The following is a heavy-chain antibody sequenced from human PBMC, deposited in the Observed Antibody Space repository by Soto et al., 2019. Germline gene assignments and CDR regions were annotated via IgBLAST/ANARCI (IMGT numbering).Heavy chain of an antibody. Sequence: SETLSLTCTVSGDSLTNYYCSWFRQPPGKGLEWIGYIMYSGYSAYNLSLKRRVTMSMDTSKTQFSLMLESVTATDTAVYYCARHGFGPLHGLVDPWGQGTLVTVSS. J-gene: IGHJ5*02. V-gene: IGHV4-59*08. D-gene: IGHD3-10*01. CDR1: GDSLTNYY. CDR3: ARHGFGPLHGLVDP. CDR2: IMYSGYS.